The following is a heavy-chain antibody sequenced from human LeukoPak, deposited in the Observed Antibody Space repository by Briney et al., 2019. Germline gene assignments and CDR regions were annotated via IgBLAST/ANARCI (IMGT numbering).Heavy chain of an antibody. CDR2: IYTSGST. J-gene: IGHJ2*01. D-gene: IGHD2-21*02. V-gene: IGHV4-4*07. CDR1: GGSISSYY. Sequence: SETLSLTCTVSGGSISSYYWSWIRQPAGKGLEWIGRIYTSGSTNYNPSLKSRVTMSVDTSKNQFSLKLSSVTAADTAVYYCARDPVVPTTSMQFDWYFDLWGRGTLVTVSS. CDR3: ARDPVVPTTSMQFDWYFDL.